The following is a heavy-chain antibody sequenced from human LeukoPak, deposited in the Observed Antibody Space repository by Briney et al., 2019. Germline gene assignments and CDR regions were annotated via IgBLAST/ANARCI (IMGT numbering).Heavy chain of an antibody. D-gene: IGHD3-3*01. J-gene: IGHJ5*02. CDR2: INAGNGNT. V-gene: IGHV1-3*01. CDR3: ARDWVWSGYYNVWGSWFDP. CDR1: GYTFTSYA. Sequence: ASVTVSCQASGYTFTSYAMHWVRQAPGQRLEWVGWINAGNGNTKYSQKFQGRVTITRDTSASTAYMELSSLRSEDTAVYYCARDWVWSGYYNVWGSWFDPWGRGALVSVSS.